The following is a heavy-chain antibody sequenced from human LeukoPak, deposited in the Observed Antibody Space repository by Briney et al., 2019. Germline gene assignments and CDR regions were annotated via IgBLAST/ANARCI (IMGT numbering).Heavy chain of an antibody. D-gene: IGHD3-22*01. CDR1: GGSFSGYY. CDR3: ARRREVVANHAFDP. J-gene: IGHJ5*02. CDR2: INHSGST. V-gene: IGHV4-34*01. Sequence: PSETLSLTCAVYGGSFSGYYWSWIRQPPGKGLEWIGEINHSGSTNYNPSLKSRVTISVDTSKNQFSLKLSSVTAADTAVYYCARRREVVANHAFDPWGQGTLVTVSS.